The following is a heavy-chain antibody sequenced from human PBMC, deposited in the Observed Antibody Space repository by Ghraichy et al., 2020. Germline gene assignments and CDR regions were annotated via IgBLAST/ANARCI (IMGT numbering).Heavy chain of an antibody. V-gene: IGHV4-34*01. D-gene: IGHD6-13*01. J-gene: IGHJ1*01. Sequence: ESLNISCAVYGGSFSGYYWSWIRQPPGQGLEWIGESNHSGSTNYNPSLKRRVTISVDTSKNQFSLKLSSVTAADTAVYYCAGSSWYVAEYFQHWGQGTLVTVSS. CDR2: SNHSGST. CDR1: GGSFSGYY. CDR3: AGSSWYVAEYFQH.